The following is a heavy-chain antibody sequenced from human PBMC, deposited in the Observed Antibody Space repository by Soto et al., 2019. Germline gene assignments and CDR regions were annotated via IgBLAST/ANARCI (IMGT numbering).Heavy chain of an antibody. CDR2: ISSSSSYI. Sequence: EVQLVESGGGLVKPGGSLRLSCAASGFTFSSYSMNWVRQAPGKGLEWVSSISSSSSYIYYADSVKGRFTISRDNAKNALYLQINSLRAEDTAVYYCARDRTAAAGYYYYGRDVWGQVTTVTVS. CDR1: GFTFSSYS. V-gene: IGHV3-21*01. J-gene: IGHJ6*02. D-gene: IGHD6-13*01. CDR3: ARDRTAAAGYYYYGRDV.